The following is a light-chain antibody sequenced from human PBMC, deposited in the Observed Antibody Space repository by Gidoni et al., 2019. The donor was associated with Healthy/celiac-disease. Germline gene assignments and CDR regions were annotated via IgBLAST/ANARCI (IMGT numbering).Light chain of an antibody. CDR3: CSYAGSSTWV. CDR2: EVS. CDR1: SSDVGSYNL. Sequence: QSALTQPASVSGSPGQSITISCTGTSSDVGSYNLVSWYQQQPGKAPKLMIYEVSKRPSGVSNRFSGSKAGNTASLTISGLQAEDEADYYCCSYAGSSTWVFGGGNKLTVL. V-gene: IGLV2-23*02. J-gene: IGLJ3*02.